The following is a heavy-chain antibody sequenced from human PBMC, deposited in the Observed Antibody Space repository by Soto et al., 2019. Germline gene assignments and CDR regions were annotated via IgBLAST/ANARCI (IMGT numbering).Heavy chain of an antibody. CDR1: GFTCGDYA. CDR3: TRYGVGVVVVAATTRDFDY. J-gene: IGHJ4*02. CDR2: IRSKAYGGTT. V-gene: IGHV3-49*03. Sequence: GGSLRLSCTASGFTCGDYAMSWFRQAPGKGLEWVGFIRSKAYGGTTEYAASVKGRFTISRDDSKSIAYLQMNSLKTEDTAVYYCTRYGVGVVVVAATTRDFDYWGQGTLVTVSS. D-gene: IGHD2-15*01.